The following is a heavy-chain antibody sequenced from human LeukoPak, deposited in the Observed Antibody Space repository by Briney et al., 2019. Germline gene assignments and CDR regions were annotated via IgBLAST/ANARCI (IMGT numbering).Heavy chain of an antibody. J-gene: IGHJ6*04. D-gene: IGHD3-10*01. Sequence: GGSQTLSCAASGFTFSGYWMSWLRQAPGKGLEGVANIKQDGGEKNYVDSVKGRFTISRDNAKNSLYLQMNSLRGEDTAVYYCATDRGFGQADVWGKGPTVPVSS. V-gene: IGHV3-7*01. CDR1: GFTFSGYW. CDR3: ATDRGFGQADV. CDR2: IKQDGGEK.